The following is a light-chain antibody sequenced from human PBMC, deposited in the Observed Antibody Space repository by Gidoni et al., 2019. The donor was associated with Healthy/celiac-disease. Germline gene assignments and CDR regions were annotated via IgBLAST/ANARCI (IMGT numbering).Light chain of an antibody. V-gene: IGKV3-20*01. J-gene: IGKJ1*01. CDR3: QQYGSSPWT. Sequence: SPGTLSLSPGERATLSCRASQSVSSSYLAWYQQKPGQAPRLLIYGASSRATGIPDRFSGSGSGTDFTLTISRLEPEDFAVYYCQQYGSSPWTFXXXTKVEIK. CDR2: GAS. CDR1: QSVSSSY.